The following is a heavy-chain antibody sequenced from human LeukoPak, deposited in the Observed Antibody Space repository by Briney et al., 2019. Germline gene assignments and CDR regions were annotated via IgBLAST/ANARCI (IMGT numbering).Heavy chain of an antibody. D-gene: IGHD3-22*01. Sequence: PGGSLRLSCAASAFNFDDYGMSWVRQVPGKGLEWVSGINLNGGSIGYADSVKGRFTISRDNAKNSLYLQMNSLRAEDTAVYYCARAGVDYYDSSGYFSAFDIWGQGTMVTVSS. CDR2: INLNGGSI. CDR3: ARAGVDYYDSSGYFSAFDI. V-gene: IGHV3-20*04. J-gene: IGHJ3*02. CDR1: AFNFDDYG.